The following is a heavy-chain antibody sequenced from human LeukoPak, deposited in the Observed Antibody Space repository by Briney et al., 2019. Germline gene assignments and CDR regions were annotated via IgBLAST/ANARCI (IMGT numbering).Heavy chain of an antibody. CDR1: GGSISSYH. D-gene: IGHD3-22*01. J-gene: IGHJ4*02. Sequence: SETLSLTCIVSGGSISSYHWSWIRQPPGKGLEWIGYIYYSGTTNYNPSLKSRVTIAVDTSKNQFSLRLTSVNAADTAVYYCARVAPTRGYASSGYYPLDYWGQGTLVNVSS. V-gene: IGHV4-59*01. CDR3: ARVAPTRGYASSGYYPLDY. CDR2: IYYSGTT.